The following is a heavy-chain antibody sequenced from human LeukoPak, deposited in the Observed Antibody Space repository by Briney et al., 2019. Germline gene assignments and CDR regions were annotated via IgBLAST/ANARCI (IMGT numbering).Heavy chain of an antibody. D-gene: IGHD1-26*01. J-gene: IGHJ4*02. V-gene: IGHV4-34*01. CDR3: ARFTSGSYSKRLYYFDY. Sequence: SETLSLTCAVYGGSFSGYYWSWIRQPPGKGLEWIGEINHSGSTNYNPSLKSRVTISVDTSKNQFSLKLSSVTAADTAVYYCARFTSGSYSKRLYYFDYWGQGTLVTVSS. CDR2: INHSGST. CDR1: GGSFSGYY.